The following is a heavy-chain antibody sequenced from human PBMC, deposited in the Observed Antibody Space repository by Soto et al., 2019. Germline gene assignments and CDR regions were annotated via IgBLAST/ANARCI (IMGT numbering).Heavy chain of an antibody. Sequence: QVQLVESGGGVVQPGRSLRLSCTASGFTFSSHAMHWVRQAPGKGLEWVAVIWYDGTTKYHADSVWGRFTISRDTSKNTLYLQMNSLRVEDTAVYDWARYGLEYSCYDIDFWGQGTLVTVSS. D-gene: IGHD5-12*01. CDR3: ARYGLEYSCYDIDF. V-gene: IGHV3-33*01. CDR1: GFTFSSHA. CDR2: IWYDGTTK. J-gene: IGHJ4*02.